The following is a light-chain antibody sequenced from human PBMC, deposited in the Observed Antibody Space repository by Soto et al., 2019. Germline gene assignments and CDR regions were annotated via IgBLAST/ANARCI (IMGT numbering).Light chain of an antibody. Sequence: QSALTQPASVSGSPGQSITISCTGTSSDVGGYNYVSWYQQHPGKVPKLMIYEVSNRPSGISNRFSGSKSGNTASLTISGLQADDEADYYCSSYTSSTTLIFGGGTKLIVL. CDR3: SSYTSSTTLI. V-gene: IGLV2-14*01. CDR2: EVS. CDR1: SSDVGGYNY. J-gene: IGLJ2*01.